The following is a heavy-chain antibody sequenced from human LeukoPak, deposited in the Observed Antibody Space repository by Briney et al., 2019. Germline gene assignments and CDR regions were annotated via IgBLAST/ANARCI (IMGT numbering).Heavy chain of an antibody. CDR1: GYTFTGYY. CDR3: AREWIPMVRGVIISNWFDP. Sequence: ASVKVSCKASGYTFTGYYMHWVRQAPGQGLEWMGWINPNSGGTNYAQKFQGRVTMTRDTSISTAYMELSSLRSEDTAVYYCAREWIPMVRGVIISNWFDPWGQGTLVTVSS. D-gene: IGHD3-10*01. CDR2: INPNSGGT. J-gene: IGHJ5*02. V-gene: IGHV1-2*02.